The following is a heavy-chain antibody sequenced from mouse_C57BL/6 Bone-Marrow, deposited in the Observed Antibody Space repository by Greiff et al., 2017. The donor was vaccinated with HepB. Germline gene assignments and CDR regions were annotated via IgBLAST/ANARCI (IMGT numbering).Heavy chain of an antibody. J-gene: IGHJ1*03. D-gene: IGHD1-1*01. CDR2: IDPSDSYT. V-gene: IGHV1-50*01. Sequence: QVQLQQPGAELVKPGASVKLSCKASGYTFPSYWLQWVKQRPGQGLEWIGEIDPSDSYTNYNQKFKGKATLTVDTSSSTAYMQLRSLTSEDSAVYYCARGWSSHWYFDGGGTGTTVTVSA. CDR3: ARGWSSHWYFDG. CDR1: GYTFPSYW.